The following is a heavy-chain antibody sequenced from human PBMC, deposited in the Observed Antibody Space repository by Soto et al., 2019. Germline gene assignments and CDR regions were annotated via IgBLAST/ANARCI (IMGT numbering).Heavy chain of an antibody. Sequence: PVGSLRLSCAASGVTVSSYGMSWVRQAPGKGLEWVANIKQDGSEKYYVDSVKGRFTISRDNAKNSLYLQMNSLRAEDTAVYYCARDCSGGSCYSLSDFDYWGQGTLVTVSS. CDR3: ARDCSGGSCYSLSDFDY. D-gene: IGHD2-15*01. CDR2: IKQDGSEK. V-gene: IGHV3-7*01. J-gene: IGHJ4*02. CDR1: GVTVSSYG.